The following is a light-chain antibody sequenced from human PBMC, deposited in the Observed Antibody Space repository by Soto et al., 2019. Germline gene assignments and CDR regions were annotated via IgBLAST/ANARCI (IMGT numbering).Light chain of an antibody. J-gene: IGLJ1*01. Sequence: QSALTQPASVSGSPGQSITISCTGTRGDVGAYNLVSWYQQHPGKAPKLMIYAVTNRPSGISNRFSGSKSGNTASLTISGVQAADEADYYCNSYTTSSTLVFGTGTKLTVL. CDR2: AVT. V-gene: IGLV2-14*02. CDR3: NSYTTSSTLV. CDR1: RGDVGAYNL.